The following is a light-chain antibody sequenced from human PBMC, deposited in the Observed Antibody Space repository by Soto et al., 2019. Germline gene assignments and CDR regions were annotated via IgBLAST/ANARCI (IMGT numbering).Light chain of an antibody. CDR3: LQDYNYPWT. V-gene: IGKV1-9*01. CDR1: QGISSY. CDR2: AAS. Sequence: IQLTQSPSSLSASVGDRVTITCRASQGISSYLAWYQQKPGKAPKLLIYAASTLQSGVPSRFSGSASGTEFTLTISSLQPEDFATYYCLQDYNYPWTFGQGTKVDIK. J-gene: IGKJ1*01.